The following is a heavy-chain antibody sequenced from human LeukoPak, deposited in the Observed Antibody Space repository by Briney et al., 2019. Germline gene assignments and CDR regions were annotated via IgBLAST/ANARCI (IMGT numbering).Heavy chain of an antibody. J-gene: IGHJ6*03. CDR1: GYTFTSYG. V-gene: IGHV1-18*01. CDR2: ISAYNGNT. D-gene: IGHD6-13*01. CDR3: ARGLGSSWPTYYYYYYYMDV. Sequence: ASVKVSCKASGYTFTSYGISWVRQAPGQGLEWMGWISAYNGNTNYAQKLQGRVTMTTDTSTSTAYMELSSLRSEDTAVYYCARGLGSSWPTYYYYYYYMDVWGKGTTVTVSS.